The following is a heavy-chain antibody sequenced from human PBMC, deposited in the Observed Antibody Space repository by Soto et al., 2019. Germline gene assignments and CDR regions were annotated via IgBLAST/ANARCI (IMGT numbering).Heavy chain of an antibody. J-gene: IGHJ4*02. D-gene: IGHD4-17*01. V-gene: IGHV3-23*01. CDR1: GFNFSTHA. CDR2: ITGSDGST. CDR3: AKDHYGDYVGIDY. Sequence: GGSMRLSCAASGFNFSTHAMIWVRQAPGKGLEWVSVITGSDGSTYYAEYVKGQFPNSRDTSKKKLLLKMNSLKAEDTAGRYLAKDHYGDYVGIDYWGQGTMVTGSS.